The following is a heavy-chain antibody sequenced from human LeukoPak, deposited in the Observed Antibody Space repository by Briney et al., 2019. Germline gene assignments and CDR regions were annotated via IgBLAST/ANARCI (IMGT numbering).Heavy chain of an antibody. CDR3: ARAAEYSSGWYLFDF. D-gene: IGHD6-19*01. V-gene: IGHV4-4*07. CDR1: GGSISNYY. Sequence: SETLSLTCTVSGGSISNYYWTWIRQPAGKGLEWIGRIYTSGGANYNPSLKSRVTMSVDTSTNQFSLKLSSATAADTAMYYCARAAEYSSGWYLFDFWGQGILVTVSA. CDR2: IYTSGGA. J-gene: IGHJ4*02.